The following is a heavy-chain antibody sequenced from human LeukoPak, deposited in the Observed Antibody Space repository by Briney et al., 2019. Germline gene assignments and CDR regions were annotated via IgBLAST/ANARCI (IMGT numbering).Heavy chain of an antibody. CDR1: GFTFDDYS. CDR3: ARSGKYNYGEVDY. CDR2: ISWDGGSA. V-gene: IGHV3-43*01. D-gene: IGHD5-18*01. Sequence: PGGSLRLSCAASGFTFDDYSMHWVRQAPGKGLQWVSLISWDGGSAYYADSVKGRFTISRDNAKNSLSLQMNSLRAEETAVYYCARSGKYNYGEVDYWGQGTLVTVSA. J-gene: IGHJ4*02.